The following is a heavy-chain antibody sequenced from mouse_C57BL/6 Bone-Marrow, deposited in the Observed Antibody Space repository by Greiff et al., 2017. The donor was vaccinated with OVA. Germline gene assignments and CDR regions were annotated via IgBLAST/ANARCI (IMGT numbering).Heavy chain of an antibody. CDR2: IRSKSNNYAT. CDR3: VRQDGSSHYYAMDY. Sequence: EVMLVESGGGLVQPKGSLKLSCAASGFSFNTYAMNWVRQAPGKGLEWVARIRSKSNNYATYYADSVNDRLPISRDDSESMLYLQMNNLKTEDTAMYYCVRQDGSSHYYAMDYWGQGTSVTVSS. D-gene: IGHD1-1*01. CDR1: GFSFNTYA. J-gene: IGHJ4*01. V-gene: IGHV10-1*01.